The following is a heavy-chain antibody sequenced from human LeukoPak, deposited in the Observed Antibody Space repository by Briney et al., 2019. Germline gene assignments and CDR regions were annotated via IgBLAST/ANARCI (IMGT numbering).Heavy chain of an antibody. J-gene: IGHJ1*01. V-gene: IGHV4-39*01. Sequence: SETLSLTCTVSGGSISSYSYHWGWIRQPPGKGLEWIVSIYYSGSMYYNPSLKSRVTISVDTSKNQFSLKLSSVTAADTAVYYCARPSTKYSSSSGYFQHWGQGTLVTVSS. CDR3: ARPSTKYSSSSGYFQH. CDR2: IYYSGSM. CDR1: GGSISSYSYH. D-gene: IGHD6-6*01.